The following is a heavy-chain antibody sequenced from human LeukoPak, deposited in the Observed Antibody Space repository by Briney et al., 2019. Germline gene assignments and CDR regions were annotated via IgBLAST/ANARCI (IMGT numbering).Heavy chain of an antibody. CDR2: IYYSGST. J-gene: IGHJ6*03. V-gene: IGHV4-39*07. Sequence: SETLSPSCTVSGGSISSSSYYWGWIRQPPGKGLEWIGSIYYSGSTYYNPSLKSRVTISVDTSKSQFSLKLSSVTAADTAVYYCARAGDSSGNYYYYYMDVWGKGTTVTVSS. CDR1: GGSISSSSYY. D-gene: IGHD3-22*01. CDR3: ARAGDSSGNYYYYYMDV.